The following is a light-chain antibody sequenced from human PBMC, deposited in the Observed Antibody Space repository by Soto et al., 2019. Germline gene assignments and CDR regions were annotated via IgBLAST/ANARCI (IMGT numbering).Light chain of an antibody. CDR1: SSDVGGYNY. CDR3: CSYAGSHAWV. CDR2: DVS. Sequence: QSALTQPRSVSGSPGQSVTISCTGTSSDVGGYNYVSWYQQHPGKAPKLMIYDVSKRPSGVPDRFSGSKSGNTASLTISGLQTVDEADYYCCSYAGSHAWVFGTGTKLTVL. V-gene: IGLV2-11*01. J-gene: IGLJ1*01.